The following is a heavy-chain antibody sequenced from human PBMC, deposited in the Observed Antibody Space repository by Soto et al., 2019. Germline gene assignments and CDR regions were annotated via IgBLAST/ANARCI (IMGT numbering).Heavy chain of an antibody. CDR2: INPSGGST. J-gene: IGHJ4*02. CDR3: ARDYNSCSGGSCYSYFDY. CDR1: GYTFTSYY. Sequence: ASVKVSCKASGYTFTSYYMHWVRQAPGQGLEWMGIINPSGGSTSYAQKFQGRVTMTRGTSTSTVYMELSSLRSEDTAVYYCARDYNSCSGGSCYSYFDYWGQGTLVTVSS. D-gene: IGHD2-15*01. V-gene: IGHV1-46*03.